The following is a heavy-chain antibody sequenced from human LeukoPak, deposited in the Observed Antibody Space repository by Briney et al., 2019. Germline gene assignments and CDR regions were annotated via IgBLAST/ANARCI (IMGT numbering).Heavy chain of an antibody. V-gene: IGHV4-4*07. J-gene: IGHJ1*01. CDR2: IYTSGST. CDR1: GGSISSYY. Sequence: PSETLSLTCTVSGGSISSYYWSWIRQPAGKGLEWIGRIYTSGSTNYNPSLKSRVTMSVDTSKNHFSLKLSSVTAADTAVYYCARVTPAVQNAEYFQHWGQGTLVTVSS. CDR3: ARVTPAVQNAEYFQH. D-gene: IGHD4-17*01.